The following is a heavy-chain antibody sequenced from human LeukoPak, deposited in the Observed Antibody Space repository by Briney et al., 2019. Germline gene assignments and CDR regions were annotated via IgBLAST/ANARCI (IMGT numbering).Heavy chain of an antibody. V-gene: IGHV3-23*01. CDR2: ISGSGGST. J-gene: IGHJ3*02. CDR1: GFTFDNYA. Sequence: PGGSLRLSCAASGFTFDNYAMCWVRQAPGQALEWVSAISGSGGSTYYADSVKGRFTISRDNSKNTLYLQMNTLRADDTAVYYCAKSPSDISGYYLDAFDIWGQGTMVTVSS. D-gene: IGHD3-22*01. CDR3: AKSPSDISGYYLDAFDI.